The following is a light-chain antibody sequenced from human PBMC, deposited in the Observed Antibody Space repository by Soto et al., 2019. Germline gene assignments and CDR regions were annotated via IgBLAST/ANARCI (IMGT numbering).Light chain of an antibody. CDR2: KAS. CDR1: QSISSW. V-gene: IGKV1-5*03. J-gene: IGKJ1*01. Sequence: DIQMTQSPSTLSASVSDRVTITCRASQSISSWLAWYQQKPGTAPKLLIYKASTLQSGVPSRFSGSGSGTEFTLTISSLQPDDSATYYCQQYNDNWTFGQGTKV. CDR3: QQYNDNWT.